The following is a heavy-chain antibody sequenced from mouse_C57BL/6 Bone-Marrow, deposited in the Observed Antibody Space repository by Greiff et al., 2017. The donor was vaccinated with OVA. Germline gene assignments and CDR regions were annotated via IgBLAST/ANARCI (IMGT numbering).Heavy chain of an antibody. CDR1: GYTFTSYW. CDR3: ARGYYGSSYDY. J-gene: IGHJ2*01. Sequence: QVQLQQPGAELVRPGSSVKLSCKASGYTFTSYWMHWVKQRPIQGLEWIGNIDPSDSETHYNQKFKDKATLTVDKSSSTAYMQLSSLTSEDSAVNYCARGYYGSSYDYWGQGTTLTVSS. V-gene: IGHV1-52*01. CDR2: IDPSDSET. D-gene: IGHD1-1*01.